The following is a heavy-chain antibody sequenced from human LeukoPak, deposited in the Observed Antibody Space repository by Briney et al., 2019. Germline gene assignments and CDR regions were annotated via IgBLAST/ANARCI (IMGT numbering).Heavy chain of an antibody. CDR1: GYTFTGYY. D-gene: IGHD1-26*01. J-gene: IGHJ4*02. Sequence: GASVKVSCKASGYTFTGYYMHWVRQAPGQGLEWMGWINPNSGRTNYAQKFQGRVTMTRDTSISTAYMELSRLRSDDTAVYYCASEYVDGTGSYFPYFDYRGQGTLVTVSS. V-gene: IGHV1-2*02. CDR3: ASEYVDGTGSYFPYFDY. CDR2: INPNSGRT.